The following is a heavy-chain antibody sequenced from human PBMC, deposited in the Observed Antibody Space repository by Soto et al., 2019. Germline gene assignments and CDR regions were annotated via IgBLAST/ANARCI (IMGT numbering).Heavy chain of an antibody. V-gene: IGHV1-24*01. J-gene: IGHJ4*02. Sequence: QVQLVQSGAEVKKPGASVKVSCKVSGYTLTELSMHWVRQAPGKGLEWTGGFVPEDGETTYAQTLQGRVTMTEDTSTDTTYMALGRLRSEDTDVYYCATYLLVVPATAGNLWGQGTLVTVSS. D-gene: IGHD2-2*01. CDR2: FVPEDGET. CDR3: ATYLLVVPATAGNL. CDR1: GYTLTELS.